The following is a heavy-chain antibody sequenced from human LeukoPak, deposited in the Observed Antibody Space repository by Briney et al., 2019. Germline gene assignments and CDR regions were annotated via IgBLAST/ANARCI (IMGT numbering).Heavy chain of an antibody. V-gene: IGHV3-20*04. Sequence: GGSLRLSCAASGFTFSSYAMSWVRQAPGKGLEWVSGINWNGGSTGYADSVKGRFTISRDNAKNSLYLQMNSLRAEDTALYYCAREKGYSYGFPFDYWGQGTLVTVSS. CDR1: GFTFSSYA. CDR3: AREKGYSYGFPFDY. D-gene: IGHD5-18*01. J-gene: IGHJ4*02. CDR2: INWNGGST.